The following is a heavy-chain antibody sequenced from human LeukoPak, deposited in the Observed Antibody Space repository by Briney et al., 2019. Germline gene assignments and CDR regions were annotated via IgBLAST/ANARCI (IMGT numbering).Heavy chain of an antibody. CDR3: ARDLRTPSDTNIAIDY. CDR2: IKSDGSSA. CDR1: GFTFSGYA. D-gene: IGHD4-23*01. V-gene: IGHV3-74*01. Sequence: GGSLRLSCVASGFTFSGYAMSWVRQAPGKGLVWVSRIKSDGSSASYADSVKGRFTISRDNAKNTLYLQMNSLRAEDTAVYYCARDLRTPSDTNIAIDYWGQGTLVTVSS. J-gene: IGHJ4*02.